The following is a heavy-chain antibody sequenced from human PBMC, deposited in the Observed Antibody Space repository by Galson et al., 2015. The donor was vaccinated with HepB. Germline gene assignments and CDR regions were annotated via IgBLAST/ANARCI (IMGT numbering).Heavy chain of an antibody. J-gene: IGHJ4*02. Sequence: LTCTVSGGSISSGDYYWSWIRQPPGKGLEWIGYIYYSGSTYYNPSLKSRVTISVDTSKNQFSLKLSSVTAADTAVYYCASRREYSGYDYGYYFDYWGQGTLVTVSS. V-gene: IGHV4-30-4*01. CDR2: IYYSGST. D-gene: IGHD5-12*01. CDR3: ASRREYSGYDYGYYFDY. CDR1: GGSISSGDYY.